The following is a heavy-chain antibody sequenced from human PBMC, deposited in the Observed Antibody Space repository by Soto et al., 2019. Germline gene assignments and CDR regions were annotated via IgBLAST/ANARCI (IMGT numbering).Heavy chain of an antibody. CDR2: IYYRGST. J-gene: IGHJ6*02. CDR1: GGSISSHY. D-gene: IGHD1-26*01. CDR3: ARDGREASGMDV. Sequence: TLSLTCTVSGGSISSHYWSWVRQAPGKGLEWIGHIYYRGSTTYNPSLRSRSTISVDTSNNQFSLKLNSVTTADTAVYYCARDGREASGMDVWGQGTKVTVSS. V-gene: IGHV4-59*11.